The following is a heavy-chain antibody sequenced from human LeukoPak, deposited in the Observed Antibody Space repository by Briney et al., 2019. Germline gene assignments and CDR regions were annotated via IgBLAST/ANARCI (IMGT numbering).Heavy chain of an antibody. Sequence: GRSLRLSCAASGFTFSSYAMHWVRQAPGKGLEWVAVISYDGGNKYYADSVKGRFTISRDNSKNTLYLQMNSLRAEDTAVYYCARDKPNPNWYFDLWGRGTLVTVSS. V-gene: IGHV3-30-3*01. D-gene: IGHD2-8*01. CDR1: GFTFSSYA. J-gene: IGHJ2*01. CDR2: ISYDGGNK. CDR3: ARDKPNPNWYFDL.